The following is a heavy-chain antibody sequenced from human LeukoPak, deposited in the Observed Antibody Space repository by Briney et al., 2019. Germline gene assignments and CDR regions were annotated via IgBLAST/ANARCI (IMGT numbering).Heavy chain of an antibody. V-gene: IGHV3-7*01. CDR2: IKQDGSEK. Sequence: GGSLRLSCAASGFTFSSYWMSWVRQAPGKGLEWVANIKQDGSEKYYVDSVKGRFTISRDNAKNSLYLQMNSLRAEDTAVYYCARETHSYYDSWSGYSKGGHFDYWGQGTLVTVSS. CDR1: GFTFSSYW. CDR3: ARETHSYYDSWSGYSKGGHFDY. D-gene: IGHD3-3*01. J-gene: IGHJ4*02.